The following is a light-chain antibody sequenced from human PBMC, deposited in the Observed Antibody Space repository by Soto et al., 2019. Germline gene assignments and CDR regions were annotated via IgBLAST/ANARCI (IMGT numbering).Light chain of an antibody. CDR1: QSISNY. J-gene: IGKJ4*01. V-gene: IGKV1-39*01. CDR3: QQSYSTPPT. CDR2: AVS. Sequence: DIQMTQSPSSLSASVGDRVTITCRASQSISNYLNWYQQKPGKAPNLLIYAVSNLQSGVPSRFSGSGSGTDFTLTISYLQPEDFATYYCQQSYSTPPTFGGGTKVEI.